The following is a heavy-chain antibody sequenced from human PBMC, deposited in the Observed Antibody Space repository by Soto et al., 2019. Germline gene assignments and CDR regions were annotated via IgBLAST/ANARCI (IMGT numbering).Heavy chain of an antibody. D-gene: IGHD5-18*01. J-gene: IGHJ4*02. CDR2: INPSGGST. CDR3: ARVFKPWIQLWTLDY. Sequence: QVQLVQSGAEVKKPGASVKVSCKESGYTFTSYYMHWVRQAPGQGLEWMGIINPSGGSTSYAQKFQGRVTMTRDTSTSTVYLELSSLRSEDTAVYYCARVFKPWIQLWTLDYWGQGTLVTVSP. V-gene: IGHV1-46*01. CDR1: GYTFTSYY.